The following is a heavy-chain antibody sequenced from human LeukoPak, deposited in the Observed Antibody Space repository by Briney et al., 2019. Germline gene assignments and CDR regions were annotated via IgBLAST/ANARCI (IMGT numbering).Heavy chain of an antibody. Sequence: SETLSLTCTVSGGSISSSSYYWGWIRQPPGRGLEWIGSIYYSGSTYYNPSLKSRVTISVDTSKNQFSLKLSSVTAADTAVYYCARDGSEAGYCSSTSCYGFDPWGQGTLVTVSS. D-gene: IGHD2-2*01. CDR1: GGSISSSSYY. CDR2: IYYSGST. V-gene: IGHV4-39*07. CDR3: ARDGSEAGYCSSTSCYGFDP. J-gene: IGHJ5*02.